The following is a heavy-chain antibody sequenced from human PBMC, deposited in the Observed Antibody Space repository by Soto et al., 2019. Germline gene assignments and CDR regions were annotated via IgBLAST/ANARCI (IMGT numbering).Heavy chain of an antibody. CDR3: TRLSEAEYYHYGMNV. CDR1: GFTFSNAW. Sequence: GGSLRLSCAASGFTFSNAWMNWVRQAPGKGLEWVGRTRSKANNGATDSAASVQGRFTVSRDDSGNTAYLQMHSLKTEDTAVYYCTRLSEAEYYHYGMNVWGQGTTVTVSS. V-gene: IGHV3-73*01. J-gene: IGHJ6*02. CDR2: TRSKANNGAT.